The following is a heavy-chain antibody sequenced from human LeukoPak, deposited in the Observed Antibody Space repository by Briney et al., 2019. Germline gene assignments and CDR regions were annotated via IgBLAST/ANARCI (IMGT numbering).Heavy chain of an antibody. D-gene: IGHD3-10*01. Sequence: GGSLRLSCTASGFTFSSFAMSWVRQAPGKGLEWVSGNTGSVGYYANSVKDRFTISRDNSKNTLYLQMNSLGAEDTATYYCARGSDLGSYNELEYWGQGTLVTVSS. V-gene: IGHV3-23*01. CDR1: GFTFSSFA. CDR2: NTGSVG. J-gene: IGHJ4*02. CDR3: ARGSDLGSYNELEY.